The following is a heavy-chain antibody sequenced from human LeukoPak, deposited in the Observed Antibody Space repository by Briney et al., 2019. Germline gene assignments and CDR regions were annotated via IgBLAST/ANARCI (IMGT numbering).Heavy chain of an antibody. V-gene: IGHV3-23*01. CDR1: GFTFSSYA. CDR2: ISGSGGST. CDR3: ARGPEWELLGIDY. D-gene: IGHD1-26*01. Sequence: GGSLRLSCAASGFTFSSYAMSWVRQAPGKGLEWVSAISGSGGSTYYADSVKGRFTISRDNSKNTLYLQMNSLRAEDTAVYYCARGPEWELLGIDYWGQGTLVTVSS. J-gene: IGHJ4*02.